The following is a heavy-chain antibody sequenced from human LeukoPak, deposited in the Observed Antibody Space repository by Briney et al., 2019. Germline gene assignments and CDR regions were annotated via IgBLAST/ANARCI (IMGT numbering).Heavy chain of an antibody. J-gene: IGHJ3*02. CDR2: FDPEDGET. CDR1: GYTLTELS. CDR3: ATDPVAGTGNDAFDI. D-gene: IGHD6-19*01. V-gene: IGHV1-24*01. Sequence: ASVKVSCKVSGYTLTELSMHWVRQAPGKGLEWMGGFDPEDGETIYAQRFQGRVTMTEDTSTDTAYMELSSLRSEDTAVYYCATDPVAGTGNDAFDIWGQGTMVTVSS.